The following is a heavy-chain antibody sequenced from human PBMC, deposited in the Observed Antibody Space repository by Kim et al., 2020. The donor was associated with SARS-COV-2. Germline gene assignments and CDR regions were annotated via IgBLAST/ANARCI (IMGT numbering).Heavy chain of an antibody. CDR2: INHSGST. J-gene: IGHJ4*02. V-gene: IGHV4-34*01. Sequence: ETLSLTCAVYGGSFSGYYWSWIRQPPGKGLEWIGEINHSGSTNYNPSLKSRVTISVDTSKNQSSLKPGSVTAAATAVSYCASLTYYDFWSGYYGRDYWGQGTLVTVSS. CDR3: ASLTYYDFWSGYYGRDY. CDR1: GGSFSGYY. D-gene: IGHD3-3*01.